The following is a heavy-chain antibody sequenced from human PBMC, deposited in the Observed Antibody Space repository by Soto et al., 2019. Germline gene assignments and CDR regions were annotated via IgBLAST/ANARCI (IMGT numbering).Heavy chain of an antibody. CDR2: FSGTGGYT. V-gene: IGHV3-23*01. CDR3: ARGQRARIPYGPFDP. J-gene: IGHJ5*02. CDR1: GFTLSSYA. D-gene: IGHD4-17*01. Sequence: GGSLRLSCAASGFTLSSYAMSWVRQAPGKGLEWVSTFSGTGGYTYYADSVKGRFTISRDDSKNTLFLHMNSLRAADTAVYYCARGQRARIPYGPFDPCGQGTLVTVSS.